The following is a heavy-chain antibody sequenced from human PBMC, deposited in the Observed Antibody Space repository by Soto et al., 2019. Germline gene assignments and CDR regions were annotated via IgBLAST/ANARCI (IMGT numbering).Heavy chain of an antibody. Sequence: GASVKVSCKASGYTFTSYGITWVRQAPGQRLEWMGWINAGNGNTKYSQKFQGRVTITRDTSASTAYMELSSLRSEDTAVYYCARDGVVVAATLGTPHFDYWGQGTLVTVSS. CDR3: ARDGVVVAATLGTPHFDY. J-gene: IGHJ4*02. CDR1: GYTFTSYG. V-gene: IGHV1-3*01. D-gene: IGHD2-15*01. CDR2: INAGNGNT.